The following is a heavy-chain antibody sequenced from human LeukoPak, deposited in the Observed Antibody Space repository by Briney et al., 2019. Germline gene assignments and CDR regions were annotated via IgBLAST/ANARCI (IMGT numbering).Heavy chain of an antibody. V-gene: IGHV3-48*03. CDR1: GFTFSSYE. Sequence: GGSLRLSCAAAGFTFSSYEMNWVRQAPGKGLEWLSYISSSGSTIYYADSVKGRFTISRDNAKNSLYLQMNSLRAEDTAFYYCARGTVAVDLGAFDIWGQGTMVTVSS. CDR3: ARGTVAVDLGAFDI. CDR2: ISSSGSTI. D-gene: IGHD3/OR15-3a*01. J-gene: IGHJ3*02.